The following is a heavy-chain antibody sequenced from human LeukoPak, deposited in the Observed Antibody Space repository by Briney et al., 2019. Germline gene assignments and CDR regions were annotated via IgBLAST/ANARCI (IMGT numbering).Heavy chain of an antibody. J-gene: IGHJ4*02. CDR3: AKAGRRSRTFDY. CDR2: ISGSGGST. D-gene: IGHD1-1*01. V-gene: IGHV3-23*01. CDR1: GFTFSSYA. Sequence: PGGSLRLSCAASGFTFSSYAMSWVRQVSGKGLEWVSVISGSGGSTYYADSVKGRFTISRDNSKNTLYLQMKSLRAEDTAVYYCAKAGRRSRTFDYWGQGTLVTVSS.